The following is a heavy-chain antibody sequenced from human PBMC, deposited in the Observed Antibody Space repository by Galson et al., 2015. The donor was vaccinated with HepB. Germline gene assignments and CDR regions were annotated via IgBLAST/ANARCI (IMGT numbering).Heavy chain of an antibody. CDR1: GFTFSSYV. V-gene: IGHV3-23*01. J-gene: IGHJ4*02. Sequence: SLRLSCAASGFTFSSYVMSWVRQAPGKGLEWVSAISSSGGSTYYADSVKGRFTISRDNSKNTLYLQMNSLRAEDTAVYYCAKGSIVFMVEYCFDYWGQGTLVTVSS. D-gene: IGHD2-8*01. CDR2: ISSSGGST. CDR3: AKGSIVFMVEYCFDY.